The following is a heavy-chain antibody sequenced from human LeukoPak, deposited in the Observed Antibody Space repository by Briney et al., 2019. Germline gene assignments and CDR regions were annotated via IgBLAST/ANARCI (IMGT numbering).Heavy chain of an antibody. CDR3: TRVGYIDEGIDY. CDR1: GFPFSSYW. D-gene: IGHD5-24*01. V-gene: IGHV3-7*04. CDR2: IKQDGSKK. Sequence: GGSLSLSCVSSGFPFSSYWMTWVRQAPGKGREWVANIKQDGSKKSYVDSVKGRFTISRDNAKNSLYLQMNSLRAEDTAIYYCTRVGYIDEGIDYWGQGTLVTVSS. J-gene: IGHJ4*02.